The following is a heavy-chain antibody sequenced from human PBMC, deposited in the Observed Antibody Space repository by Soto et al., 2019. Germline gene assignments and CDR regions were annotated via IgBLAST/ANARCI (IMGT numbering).Heavy chain of an antibody. V-gene: IGHV2-5*01. CDR2: IYWNDDK. CDR3: AKSGSSGWSSWVDP. Sequence: SRGCVGSSGQPPGKALEWLGFIYWNDDKRYSPSLKSRLTITKDTSKNQVVLTMTNMDPVDTATYYCAKSGSSGWSSWVDPWLLGPPVTV. J-gene: IGHJ5*02. D-gene: IGHD6-19*01. CDR1: SRGC.